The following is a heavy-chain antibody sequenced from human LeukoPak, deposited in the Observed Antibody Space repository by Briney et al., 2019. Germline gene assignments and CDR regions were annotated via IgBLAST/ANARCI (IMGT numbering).Heavy chain of an antibody. V-gene: IGHV1-69*13. CDR3: ARDPYYYGSSGRGGVFQH. Sequence: ASVKVSCKASGGTFSSYAISWVRQAPGQGLEWMGGIIPIFGTANYAQKFQGRVTITADESTSTAYMELSSLRSEDTAVYYCARDPYYYGSSGRGGVFQHWGQGTLVTVSS. D-gene: IGHD3-22*01. J-gene: IGHJ1*01. CDR2: IIPIFGTA. CDR1: GGTFSSYA.